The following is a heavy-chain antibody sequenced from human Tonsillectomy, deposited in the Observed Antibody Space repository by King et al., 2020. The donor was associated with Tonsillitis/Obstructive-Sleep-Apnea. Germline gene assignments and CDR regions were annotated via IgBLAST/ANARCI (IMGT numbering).Heavy chain of an antibody. Sequence: VQLVESGGSVVQPGRSLRLSCAASGFNFSSYGMHWVRQAPGKGLEWVTFISYDGSNKYYADYVKGRFTISRDNSKNALYLRMNSLRAEDTAVYYCAKDVTNYFYGMDVWGQGTTVTVSS. CDR1: GFNFSSYG. J-gene: IGHJ6*02. V-gene: IGHV3-30*18. CDR2: ISYDGSNK. CDR3: AKDVTNYFYGMDV.